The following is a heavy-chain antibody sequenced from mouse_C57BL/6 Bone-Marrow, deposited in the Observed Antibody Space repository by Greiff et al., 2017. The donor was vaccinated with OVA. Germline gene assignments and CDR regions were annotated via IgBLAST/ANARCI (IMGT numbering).Heavy chain of an antibody. D-gene: IGHD1-1*01. Sequence: QVQLQQSGPELVKPGASVKISCKASGYAFSSSWMNWVKQRPGTGLEWIGRIYPGDGDTNYNGKFKGKATLTADKSSSTAYMQLSSLTSEDSAVYFCARGYYGSLYYFDYWGQGTTLTVSS. CDR1: GYAFSSSW. CDR2: IYPGDGDT. CDR3: ARGYYGSLYYFDY. J-gene: IGHJ2*01. V-gene: IGHV1-82*01.